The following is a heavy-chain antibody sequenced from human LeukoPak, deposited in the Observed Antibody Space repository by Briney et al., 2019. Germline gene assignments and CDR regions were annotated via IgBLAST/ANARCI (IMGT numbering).Heavy chain of an antibody. CDR1: GGSISSSSYY. V-gene: IGHV4-39*01. J-gene: IGHJ4*02. CDR2: IYYSGST. CDR3: ARHSSSFDY. Sequence: PSETLSFTCTVSGGSISSSSYYWGWIRQPPGKGLEWIGSIYYSGSTYYNPSLKSRVTISVDTSKNQFSLKLSSVTAADTAVYYCARHSSSFDYWGQGTLVTVSS.